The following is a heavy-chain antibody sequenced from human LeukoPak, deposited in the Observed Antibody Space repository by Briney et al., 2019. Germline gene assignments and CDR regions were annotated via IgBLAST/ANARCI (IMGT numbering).Heavy chain of an antibody. CDR1: GYTFTSYG. D-gene: IGHD3-22*01. Sequence: ASVKVSCKASGYTFTSYGISWVRQAPGQGLEWMGWISAYNGNTNYAQKLQGRVTMTTDTSTSTAYMELRSLRSDDTTVYYCARGESTIVVVSPDYWGQGTLVTVSS. CDR2: ISAYNGNT. CDR3: ARGESTIVVVSPDY. J-gene: IGHJ4*02. V-gene: IGHV1-18*01.